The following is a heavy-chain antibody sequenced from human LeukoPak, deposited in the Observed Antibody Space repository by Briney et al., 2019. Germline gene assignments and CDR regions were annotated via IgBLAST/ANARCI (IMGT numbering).Heavy chain of an antibody. Sequence: GGSLRLSCAASGFTFSSHAMSWVRQAPGKGLEWVSAISGSGGSTYYADSVKGRFTISRDNSKNTLYLQMNSLRAEDTAVYYCAKDYCGGDCPLQHWGQGTLVTVSS. V-gene: IGHV3-23*01. D-gene: IGHD2-21*02. CDR1: GFTFSSHA. CDR3: AKDYCGGDCPLQH. J-gene: IGHJ1*01. CDR2: ISGSGGST.